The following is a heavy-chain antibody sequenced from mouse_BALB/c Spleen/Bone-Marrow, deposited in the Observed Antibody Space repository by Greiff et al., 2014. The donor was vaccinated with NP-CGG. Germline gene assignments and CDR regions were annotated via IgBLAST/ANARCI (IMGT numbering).Heavy chain of an antibody. V-gene: IGHV5-9-3*01. CDR3: ARLRDGYSPFAY. D-gene: IGHD2-3*01. Sequence: EVQLQQSGGGLVKPGGSLKLSCAASGFTFGSYAMSWVRQTPEKRLEWVATISSGGSYTYYPDSVKGRFTISRDNAKNTLYLQMSSLRSEDTAMYYCARLRDGYSPFAYWGQGTLVTVSA. CDR2: ISSGGSYT. CDR1: GFTFGSYA. J-gene: IGHJ3*01.